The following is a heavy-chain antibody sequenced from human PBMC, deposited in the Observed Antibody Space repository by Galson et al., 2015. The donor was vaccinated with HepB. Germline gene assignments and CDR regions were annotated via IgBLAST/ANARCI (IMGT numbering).Heavy chain of an antibody. CDR3: ARQIGYDLGAFDI. D-gene: IGHD5-12*01. Sequence: SLRLSCAASGFTVSSNYMSWVRQAPGKGLEWVSVIYSGGSTYYADSVKGRFTISRDNSKNTLYLQMNSLRAEDTAVYYCARQIGYDLGAFDIWGQGTMVTVSS. V-gene: IGHV3-53*01. J-gene: IGHJ3*02. CDR1: GFTVSSNY. CDR2: IYSGGST.